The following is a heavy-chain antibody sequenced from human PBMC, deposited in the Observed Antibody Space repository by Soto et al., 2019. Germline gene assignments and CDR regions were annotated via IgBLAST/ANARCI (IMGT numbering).Heavy chain of an antibody. CDR1: GDSLGNYY. V-gene: IGHV4-4*07. Sequence: QVQLQESGPGLVKPSETLSLTCTVSGDSLGNYYWCWIRQPAGKGLEWIGRVSSSGNTNANPPLNSRATMSIDTSTNQFSLRLRSVTAADTAVYYCARADYEILTGSYAMDVWGQWNTVTVSS. CDR2: VSSSGNT. J-gene: IGHJ6*02. CDR3: ARADYEILTGSYAMDV. D-gene: IGHD3-9*01.